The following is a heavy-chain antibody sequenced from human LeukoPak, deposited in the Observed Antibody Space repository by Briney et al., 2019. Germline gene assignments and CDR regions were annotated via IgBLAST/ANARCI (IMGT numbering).Heavy chain of an antibody. CDR2: ISSSGNTI. CDR3: ARGGRITMIVVVSEYFQH. D-gene: IGHD3-22*01. V-gene: IGHV3-48*03. CDR1: GFTFSSYE. Sequence: PGGSLRLSCAASGFTFSSYEMNWVRQAPGKGLEWVSYISSSGNTIYYADSVKGRFTISRDNAKNSLYLQMNSLRAEDTAVYYCARGGRITMIVVVSEYFQHWGQGTLVTVSS. J-gene: IGHJ1*01.